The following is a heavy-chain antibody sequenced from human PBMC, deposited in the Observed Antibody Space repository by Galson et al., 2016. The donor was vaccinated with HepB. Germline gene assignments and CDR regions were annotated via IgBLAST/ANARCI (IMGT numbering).Heavy chain of an antibody. V-gene: IGHV4-4*07. CDR2: LYATGST. D-gene: IGHD4-11*01. J-gene: IGHJ4*02. CDR1: GGSINTDGSNNIYY. CDR3: ARASTALFDY. Sequence: ETLSLTCTVSGGSINTDGSNNIYYWSWIRQSAGKGLEWIGRLYATGSTVYNPSPRSRVTMSIDTAKNQFSLRLTSVTAADTAVYYCARASTALFDYWGQGILVTVSS.